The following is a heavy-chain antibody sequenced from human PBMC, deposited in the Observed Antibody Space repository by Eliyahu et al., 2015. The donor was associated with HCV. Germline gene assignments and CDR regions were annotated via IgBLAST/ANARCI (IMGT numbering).Heavy chain of an antibody. D-gene: IGHD3-10*01. J-gene: IGHJ2*01. Sequence: EVQLLESGGGLVQPGGSLRLSCAASGITFSSYAMSWVRQAPGKGLEWVSGISDTGGSTYYADSVKGRFTISRDNSKNTLYLQMNTLRAEDTAVYYCAKIPLWPDWYFDLWGRGTLVTVSS. V-gene: IGHV3-23*01. CDR2: ISDTGGST. CDR3: AKIPLWPDWYFDL. CDR1: GITFSSYA.